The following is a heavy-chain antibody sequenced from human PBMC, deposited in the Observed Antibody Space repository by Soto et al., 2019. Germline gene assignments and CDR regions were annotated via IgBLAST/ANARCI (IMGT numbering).Heavy chain of an antibody. Sequence: QVQLQQWGAGLLKPSETLSLTCAVYGGSFSGYYWSWIRQPPGKGLEWIGEINHSGSTNYNPSLKRRVTILVDTSKNQVSLKLSSVTAADTAGYYCARRSAAGPWGQGTLVTVSS. CDR2: INHSGST. V-gene: IGHV4-34*01. CDR1: GGSFSGYY. CDR3: ARRSAAGP. D-gene: IGHD6-25*01. J-gene: IGHJ5*02.